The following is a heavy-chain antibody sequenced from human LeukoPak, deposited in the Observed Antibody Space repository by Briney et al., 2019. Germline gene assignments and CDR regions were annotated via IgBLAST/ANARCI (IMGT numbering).Heavy chain of an antibody. CDR3: ARRLREFHLLRQRGDWFFDL. Sequence: GESLKISCKGSGYNFNTYWIGWARQMPGKGLEWMGIIYPGPSDTRYGPSFEGQVTISADKSISTAYLQWSTLKASDTALYYCARRLREFHLLRQRGDWFFDLWGRGTLVTVSS. CDR2: IYPGPSDT. V-gene: IGHV5-51*01. D-gene: IGHD2-2*01. CDR1: GYNFNTYW. J-gene: IGHJ2*01.